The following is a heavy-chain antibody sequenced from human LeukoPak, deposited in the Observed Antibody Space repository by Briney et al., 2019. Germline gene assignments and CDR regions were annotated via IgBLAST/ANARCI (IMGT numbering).Heavy chain of an antibody. Sequence: PSETLSLTCAVYGGSFSGYYWSWIRHPPGRGLEWIVEIDHSGSTNYNPSLKSRVTISVDTSKNQFSLKLSSVTAADTAVYYCARPPPIHGGNYYFHHWGQGTLVTVSS. CDR2: IDHSGST. D-gene: IGHD2-21*01. V-gene: IGHV4-34*01. CDR1: GGSFSGYY. J-gene: IGHJ1*01. CDR3: ARPPPIHGGNYYFHH.